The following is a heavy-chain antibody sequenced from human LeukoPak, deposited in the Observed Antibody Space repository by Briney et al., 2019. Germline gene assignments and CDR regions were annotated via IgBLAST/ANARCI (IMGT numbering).Heavy chain of an antibody. CDR3: AKMRWPRGGRSSFDY. CDR2: IYPGDSDT. D-gene: IGHD3-10*01. Sequence: GESLRISCKGSGYSFTNYWIGWVRPMPGKGLGWMGVIYPGDSDTRYSPSFQGQVTISADKSISTAYLQWSSLKASDTAMYYCAKMRWPRGGRSSFDYWGQGALVTVSS. CDR1: GYSFTNYW. J-gene: IGHJ4*02. V-gene: IGHV5-51*01.